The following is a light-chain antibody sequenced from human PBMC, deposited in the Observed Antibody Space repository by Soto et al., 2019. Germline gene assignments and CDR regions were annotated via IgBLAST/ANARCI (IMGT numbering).Light chain of an antibody. CDR2: GAS. Sequence: LAPGQRATLSCRASQSVSSNYLAWYQQRPGQAPRLLIYGASTRATGIPDRFSGSGSGTDFTLTISRLEPEDFAVYYCQQYGSLSWTFGQGTKVDIK. V-gene: IGKV3-20*01. J-gene: IGKJ1*01. CDR1: QSVSSNY. CDR3: QQYGSLSWT.